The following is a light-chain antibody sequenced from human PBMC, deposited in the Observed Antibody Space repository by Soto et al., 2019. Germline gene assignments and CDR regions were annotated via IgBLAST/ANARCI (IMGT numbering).Light chain of an antibody. CDR3: QQSFTIPWT. J-gene: IGKJ1*01. CDR2: SAS. CDR1: QYIGTY. V-gene: IGKV1-39*01. Sequence: DIQMTQSPSSLSTSVGDRVTITCRASQYIGTYLNWYQQKPGKAPKLLISSASRLPSGVPSTFSGSGAGTDFSLTISRLQPGDFATYYCQQSFTIPWTFGQGTKVEIK.